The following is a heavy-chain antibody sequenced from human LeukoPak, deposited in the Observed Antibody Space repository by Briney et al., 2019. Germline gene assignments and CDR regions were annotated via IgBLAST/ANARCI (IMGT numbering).Heavy chain of an antibody. CDR2: INPNSGGT. J-gene: IGHJ3*02. CDR1: GYTFTDYY. D-gene: IGHD3-10*01. Sequence: ASVTVSCKASGYTFTDYYMHWVRQAPGQGREWMGWINPNSGGTNYAQKFQGRVTMTRDTSISTAYMELSRLRSDDTAVYYCARSSHYYDAFDIWGQGTMVTFSS. CDR3: ARSSHYYDAFDI. V-gene: IGHV1-2*02.